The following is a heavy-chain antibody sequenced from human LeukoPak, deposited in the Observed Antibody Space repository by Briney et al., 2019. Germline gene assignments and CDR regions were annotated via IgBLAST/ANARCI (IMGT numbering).Heavy chain of an antibody. Sequence: TGGSLRLSCAASGFTLSNYAMSWVRQAPGKGLEWVSAISGSGGSTYYADSVKGRFTISRDNSKNTLYLQMNSLRAEDTAVYYCAKVSSYDILTGYSPLIDYWGQGSLVTVSS. CDR1: GFTLSNYA. CDR2: ISGSGGST. J-gene: IGHJ4*02. D-gene: IGHD3-9*01. V-gene: IGHV3-23*01. CDR3: AKVSSYDILTGYSPLIDY.